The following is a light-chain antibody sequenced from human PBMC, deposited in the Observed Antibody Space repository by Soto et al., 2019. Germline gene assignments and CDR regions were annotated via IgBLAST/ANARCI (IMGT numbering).Light chain of an antibody. V-gene: IGKV3-20*01. CDR1: QSVTSNY. J-gene: IGKJ1*01. CDR3: QHYYTSYTT. CDR2: GAS. Sequence: EIVLTQSPVTLSLSPGERATLSCGASQSVTSNYLAWYQQKPGQAPRLLIFGASTRATGIPDRFSGSGSGTDFTLTISRLEPEDFAVYYCQHYYTSYTTFGQGTKVDIK.